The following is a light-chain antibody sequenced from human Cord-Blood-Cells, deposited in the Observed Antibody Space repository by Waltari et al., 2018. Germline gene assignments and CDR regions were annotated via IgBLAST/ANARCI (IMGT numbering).Light chain of an antibody. CDR3: QQYNSYSYT. J-gene: IGKJ2*01. CDR1: QSISSW. V-gene: IGKV1-5*03. CDR2: KAS. Sequence: DIQLHQSPSPLAASVGDRVTLTCRASQSISSWLAWYQQKPGKAPKLLIYKASSLEIGVPARFSGSGSGTEFTLTISSLQPDDFATYYCQQYNSYSYTFGQGTKLEIK.